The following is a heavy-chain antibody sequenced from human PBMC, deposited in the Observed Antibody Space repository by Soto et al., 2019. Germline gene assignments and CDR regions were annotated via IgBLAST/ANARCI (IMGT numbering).Heavy chain of an antibody. CDR3: ARTLGATTNY. D-gene: IGHD1-26*01. J-gene: IGHJ4*02. V-gene: IGHV3-74*01. CDR2: INSDGSST. CDR1: GFTFSSYW. Sequence: EVQLVESGGGLVQPGGSLRLSCAASGFTFSSYWMHWVRQAPGKGPVWVSRINSDGSSTSYADSVKGRFTISRDNAENTLYLPMNSLRAEDTAVHYCARTLGATTNYWGQGTLVTVSS.